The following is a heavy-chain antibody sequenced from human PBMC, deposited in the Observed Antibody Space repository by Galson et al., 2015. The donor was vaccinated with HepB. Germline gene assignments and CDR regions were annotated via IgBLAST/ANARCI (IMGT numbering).Heavy chain of an antibody. Sequence: SVKVSCKASGYTFTTYGVSWVRQAPGQGLEWMGWISAYNGNTNYAQKLQGRVTMTTDTSTSTAYMELRSLRAEDTAVYYCAKWDIVVVPAAMAGDYWGQGTLVTVSS. V-gene: IGHV1-18*04. D-gene: IGHD2-2*01. J-gene: IGHJ4*02. CDR3: AKWDIVVVPAAMAGDY. CDR1: GYTFTTYG. CDR2: ISAYNGNT.